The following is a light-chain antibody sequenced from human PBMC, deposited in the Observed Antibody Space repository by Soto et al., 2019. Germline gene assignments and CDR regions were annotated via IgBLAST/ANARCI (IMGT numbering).Light chain of an antibody. V-gene: IGKV3D-15*01. CDR2: DAS. Sequence: EIVMTQSPASLSVSRGERATLSCRASQSISSNLAWYQQKPGQAPRLLIYDASNRATGIPARLSGSGSGTDFTLTISSLEPEDFAVYYCQQYHQWPLTFGGGTKVDIK. CDR3: QQYHQWPLT. J-gene: IGKJ4*01. CDR1: QSISSN.